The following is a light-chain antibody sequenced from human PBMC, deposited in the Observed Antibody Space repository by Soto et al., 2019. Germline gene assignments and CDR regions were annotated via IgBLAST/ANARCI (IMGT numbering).Light chain of an antibody. CDR1: ESVDIN. CDR2: GAS. J-gene: IGKJ1*01. V-gene: IGKV3-15*01. CDR3: QQYKNWPRT. Sequence: EIVLTQSPASLSVSPGERVTLSCGASESVDINLAWYQQKPGQAPRLLIYGASTRATDMPGTFSGRGSGTEFTLTISSLQSEDFAVYYCQQYKNWPRTFGQGTKVDI.